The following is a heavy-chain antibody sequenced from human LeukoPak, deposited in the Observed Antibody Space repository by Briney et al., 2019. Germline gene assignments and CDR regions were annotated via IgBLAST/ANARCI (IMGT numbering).Heavy chain of an antibody. D-gene: IGHD5-24*01. CDR1: GFTFSSYG. V-gene: IGHV3-23*01. CDR3: AKDIDGSNYGAFDI. CDR2: ISGSGGST. J-gene: IGHJ3*02. Sequence: GGTLRLSCAASGFTFSSYGMSWVRQAPGKGLEWVSAISGSGGSTYYADSVKGRFTISRDNAKNSLYLQMNSLRAEDMALYYCAKDIDGSNYGAFDIWGQGTMVTVSS.